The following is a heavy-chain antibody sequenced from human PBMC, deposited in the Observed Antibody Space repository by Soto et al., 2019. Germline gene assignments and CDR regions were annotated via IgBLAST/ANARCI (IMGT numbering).Heavy chain of an antibody. J-gene: IGHJ6*02. CDR3: ATQFHHCGGDCYRGPYFGMDV. D-gene: IGHD2-21*02. V-gene: IGHV1-2*02. CDR2: INPYTGGT. CDR1: GYTFTGYY. Sequence: QVQLVQSGSEVKEPGASVKVSCKASGYTFTGYYVLWVRQAPGQGPECMGWINPYTGGTNYAQKFQGRVTMTRDTSISTAYMELSKLISDDTAVYYCATQFHHCGGDCYRGPYFGMDVWGHWTTVTVSS.